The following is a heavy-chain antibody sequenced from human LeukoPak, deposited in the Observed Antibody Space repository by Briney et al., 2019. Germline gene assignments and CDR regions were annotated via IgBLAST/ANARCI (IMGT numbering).Heavy chain of an antibody. CDR2: IYYSGST. V-gene: IGHV4-31*03. CDR3: ARDRAVQLWFAFDI. CDR1: GGSISSGGYY. Sequence: SQTLSLTCTVSGGSISSGGYYWSWIRQHPGKGLEWVGNIYYSGSTYYNPSLKSRVTISVDTSKNQFSLRLSSVTAADTAVYYCARDRAVQLWFAFDIWGQGTMVTVSS. J-gene: IGHJ3*02. D-gene: IGHD5-18*01.